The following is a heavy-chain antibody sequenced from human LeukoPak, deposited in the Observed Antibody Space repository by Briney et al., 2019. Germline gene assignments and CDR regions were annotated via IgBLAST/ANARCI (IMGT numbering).Heavy chain of an antibody. CDR1: GGSFSGYY. CDR2: INHSRST. Sequence: SETLSLTCAVYGGSFSGYYWSWIRQPPGKGLEWIGEINHSRSTNYNPSLKSRVTISVDTSKNQFSLKLSSVTAADTAVYYCATDWDWGQGTLVTVSS. CDR3: ATDWD. V-gene: IGHV4-34*01. J-gene: IGHJ4*02. D-gene: IGHD3-9*01.